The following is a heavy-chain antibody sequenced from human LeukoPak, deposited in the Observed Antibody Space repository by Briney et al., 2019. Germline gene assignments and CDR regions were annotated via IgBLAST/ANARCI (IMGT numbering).Heavy chain of an antibody. CDR3: ASRKDSSSWYYFDY. CDR2: IKPNSGGT. V-gene: IGHV1-2*02. D-gene: IGHD6-13*01. J-gene: IGHJ4*02. CDR1: GYTFTGYY. Sequence: GASVKVSCKASGYTFTGYYMHWVRQAPGQGLEWMGWIKPNSGGTNYAQKFQGRVTMTRDTSITTSYMELSSLRSDDTAVYYCASRKDSSSWYYFDYWGQGTLVTVSS.